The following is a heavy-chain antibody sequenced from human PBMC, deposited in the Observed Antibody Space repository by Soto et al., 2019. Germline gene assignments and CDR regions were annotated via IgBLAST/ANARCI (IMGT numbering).Heavy chain of an antibody. CDR2: IDSDDDK. Sequence: ESGPTLVNPTQTLTLTCTFSGFSLSTSGVCVSWIRQPPGKALDWPALIDSDDDKYYSTSLKTRLTISKDPSKNQVVLTLTNLDPVDTATYYCARMLGYCSGGSCYWGAFDIWGQGTMVTVSS. CDR3: ARMLGYCSGGSCYWGAFDI. D-gene: IGHD2-15*01. CDR1: GFSLSTSGVC. V-gene: IGHV2-70*01. J-gene: IGHJ3*02.